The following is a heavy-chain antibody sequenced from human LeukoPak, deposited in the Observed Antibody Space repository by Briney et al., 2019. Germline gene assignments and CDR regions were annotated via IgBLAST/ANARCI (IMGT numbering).Heavy chain of an antibody. V-gene: IGHV3-23*01. CDR1: GFTFSSYA. D-gene: IGHD6-13*01. CDR2: ITRSGGNK. Sequence: PGGSLRLSCAASGFTFSSYAMSWVRQAPGKGLEWVSLITRSGGNKYSSDSVKGRFTISRDNSKNTLYLQMSSLRADDTAIYYCAQGTPTGYGTSWFDYWGQGTLVTVSA. J-gene: IGHJ4*02. CDR3: AQGTPTGYGTSWFDY.